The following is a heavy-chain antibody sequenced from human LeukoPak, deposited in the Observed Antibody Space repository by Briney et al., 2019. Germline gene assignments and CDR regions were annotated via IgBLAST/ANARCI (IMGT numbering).Heavy chain of an antibody. CDR1: GFTFSSYG. V-gene: IGHV3-30*02. D-gene: IGHD2-2*01. Sequence: GGSLRLSCAASGFTFSSYGMHWVRQAPGKGLEWVAFIRYDGSNKYYADSVKGRFTISRDNSKNTLYLQMNSLRAEDTAVYYCAKDPSQLLGVYYFDYWGQGTLVTVSS. J-gene: IGHJ4*02. CDR2: IRYDGSNK. CDR3: AKDPSQLLGVYYFDY.